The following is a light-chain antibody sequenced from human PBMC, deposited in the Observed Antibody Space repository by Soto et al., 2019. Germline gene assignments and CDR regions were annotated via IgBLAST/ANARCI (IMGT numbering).Light chain of an antibody. Sequence: QPVLTQPPSVSGAPGQRVTISCTGSTSNIGAGYDVHWYQKFPGTAPKLLIYGNTNRPSGVPDRFSGSKSGTSASLAITGLQAEDEADYYCQSHDRSLRGHVVFGGGTKLPLL. CDR3: QSHDRSLRGHVV. CDR1: TSNIGAGYD. CDR2: GNT. J-gene: IGLJ2*01. V-gene: IGLV1-40*01.